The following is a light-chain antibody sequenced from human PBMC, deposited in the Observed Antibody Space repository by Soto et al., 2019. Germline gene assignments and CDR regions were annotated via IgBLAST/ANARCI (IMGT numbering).Light chain of an antibody. CDR3: SSYAGSNNVV. J-gene: IGLJ2*01. Sequence: QSVLSQPPSASGSPGQSVTISCTGTSSDVGGYNYVSWYQQHPGKAPKLMIYEVSKRPSGVPDRFSGSKSGNTASLTVSGLQAEDDYDYYCSSYAGSNNVVFGGGTKLTVL. CDR2: EVS. CDR1: SSDVGGYNY. V-gene: IGLV2-8*01.